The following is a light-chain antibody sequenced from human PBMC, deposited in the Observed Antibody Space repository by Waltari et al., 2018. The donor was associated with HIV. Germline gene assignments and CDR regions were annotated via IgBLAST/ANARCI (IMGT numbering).Light chain of an antibody. CDR1: SSNLGAGYD. CDR2: KNN. V-gene: IGLV1-40*01. J-gene: IGLJ3*02. CDR3: QSYDSSLSGSRV. Sequence: HSVLTQPPSVSGALGQRVTISCTGSSSNLGAGYDVHWYQQLPGTAPKLLSYKNNTRPSGVPDRFSGSKSGTSASLAITGLQAEDEADYHCQSYDSSLSGSRVFGGGTKLTVL.